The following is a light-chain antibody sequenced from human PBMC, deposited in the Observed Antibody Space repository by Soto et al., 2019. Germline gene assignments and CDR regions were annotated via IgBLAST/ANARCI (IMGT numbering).Light chain of an antibody. CDR1: QAISSD. J-gene: IGKJ4*01. CDR2: DAS. V-gene: IGKV1-13*02. Sequence: AIQLTQSPSSLSASEGDRVTITCRASQAISSDLVWYQQTPGKGPKLLIYDASTLESGVPSRFSGSGSGTEFTLTISSVQPEDFVTYFCQQFNSYPLTFGGGTTLEIK. CDR3: QQFNSYPLT.